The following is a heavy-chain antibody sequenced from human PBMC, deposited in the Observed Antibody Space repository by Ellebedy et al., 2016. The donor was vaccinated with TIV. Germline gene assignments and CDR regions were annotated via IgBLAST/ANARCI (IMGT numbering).Heavy chain of an antibody. CDR3: ARYSVSPDY. CDR2: ISVNNGHT. J-gene: IGHJ4*02. Sequence: AASVKVSCKASGYNFKNFGISWVRQAPGQGLEWMGWISVNNGHTIYAQRFQDRVTMTTDTSTTTAYLELRGLRDDDTAIYYCARYSVSPDYWGQGTLVTVSS. CDR1: GYNFKNFG. D-gene: IGHD5/OR15-5a*01. V-gene: IGHV1-18*01.